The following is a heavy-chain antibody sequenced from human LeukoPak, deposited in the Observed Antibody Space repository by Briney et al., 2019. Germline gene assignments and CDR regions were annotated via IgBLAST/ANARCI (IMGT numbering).Heavy chain of an antibody. CDR2: ASYSGIT. CDR1: GGSISTYF. CDR3: ARHSREASIYYPALFDY. J-gene: IGHJ4*02. D-gene: IGHD3-22*01. V-gene: IGHV4-59*08. Sequence: PSETLSLTCTVSGGSISTYFWSWIRLPPGKGLEWIGYASYSGITNYSPSLKSRVTISLDTSRNQFSLILGSVTAADTAVYYCARHSREASIYYPALFDYWGQGALVTVSS.